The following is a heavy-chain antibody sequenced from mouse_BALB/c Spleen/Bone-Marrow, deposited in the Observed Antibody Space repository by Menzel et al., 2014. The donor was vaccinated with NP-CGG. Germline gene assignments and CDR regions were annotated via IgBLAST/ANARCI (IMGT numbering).Heavy chain of an antibody. CDR3: ARRTLYRYDAGAMDY. CDR1: GFTFSSYA. V-gene: IGHV5-9-3*01. CDR2: ISSGGSYT. J-gene: IGHJ4*01. Sequence: EVKLVESGGGLVKPGGSLKLSCAASGFTFSSYAMSWVRQTPEKRLEWVATISSGGSYTYYPDGVKGRFTITRDNAKNTLYLQMSSLRSEDTAMYYCARRTLYRYDAGAMDYWGQGTSVTVSS. D-gene: IGHD2-14*01.